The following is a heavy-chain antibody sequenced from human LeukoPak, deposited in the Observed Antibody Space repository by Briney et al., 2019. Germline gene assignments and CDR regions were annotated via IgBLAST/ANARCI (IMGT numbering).Heavy chain of an antibody. J-gene: IGHJ4*02. D-gene: IGHD1-26*01. CDR2: ISLTGLT. Sequence: PSETLSLTCGVSGGSISNTNWWSWVRQPPGQGLEWIGEISLTGLTHYNPSLESRVTVSLDKSKNQLSLNLTSVTAADTAVYYCSRESGAFSPFGYWGQGTLVTV. CDR1: GGSISNTNW. V-gene: IGHV4-4*02. CDR3: SRESGAFSPFGY.